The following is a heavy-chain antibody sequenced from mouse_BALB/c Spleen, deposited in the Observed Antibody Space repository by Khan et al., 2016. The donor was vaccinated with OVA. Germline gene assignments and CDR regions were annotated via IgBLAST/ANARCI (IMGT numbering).Heavy chain of an antibody. CDR3: ARSAI. CDR1: GFTISSYG. Sequence: EVELVESGGGIVQPGGSLKRSCAASGFTISSYGMSSVRQTPDKRLELVATIDSNGGSTDYPDSVMRRFTISGDNAKNALYLQMRSLKSEDTAMYYCARSAIWGQGTTLTVSS. D-gene: IGHD2-12*01. CDR2: IDSNGGST. V-gene: IGHV5-6-3*01. J-gene: IGHJ2*01.